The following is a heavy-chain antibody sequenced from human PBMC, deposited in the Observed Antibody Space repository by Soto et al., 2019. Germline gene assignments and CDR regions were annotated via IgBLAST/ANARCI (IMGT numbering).Heavy chain of an antibody. J-gene: IGHJ4*02. CDR3: ARRPDGFDY. Sequence: QVQLQQWGAGLLKPSETLSLTCAVYGGSLSGYYWSWIRQPPGKGLEWIGEINHGGSTNYNPTLTSRVTLSVDTAKDQFSLNLASVTAAYTAVYYCARRPDGFDYWGQGTLVTVSS. CDR1: GGSLSGYY. V-gene: IGHV4-34*01. CDR2: INHGGST.